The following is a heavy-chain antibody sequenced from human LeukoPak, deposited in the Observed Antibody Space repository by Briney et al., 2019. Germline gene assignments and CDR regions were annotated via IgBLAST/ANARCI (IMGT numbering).Heavy chain of an antibody. CDR3: ARGNPGYSGYYFDS. D-gene: IGHD5-12*01. CDR1: GYSFTSHW. CDR2: IHPGDSDT. V-gene: IGHV5-51*01. Sequence: GESLKISCKSSGYSFTSHWIGWVRQMPGKGLEWMGIIHPGDSDTRYSPSFQGQVTVSADKSISTAYLQWSSLKASDTAMYYCARGNPGYSGYYFDSWGQGTLVNVSS. J-gene: IGHJ4*02.